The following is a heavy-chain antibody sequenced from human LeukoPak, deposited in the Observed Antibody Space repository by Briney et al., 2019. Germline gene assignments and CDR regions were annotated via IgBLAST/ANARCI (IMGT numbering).Heavy chain of an antibody. D-gene: IGHD6-13*01. CDR1: GASISSSRSY. CDR3: ARLVGSSWYHEVLFGRDY. V-gene: IGHV4-39*01. Sequence: PSETLSLTCTVSGASISSSRSYWGWLRQPPGKGPESTRSIHYRGNTYYHPSLKSRVAISVDTSKNQFSLKLTSVTAAETAMYYCARLVGSSWYHEVLFGRDYWGQGTLVTVSS. CDR2: IHYRGNT. J-gene: IGHJ4*02.